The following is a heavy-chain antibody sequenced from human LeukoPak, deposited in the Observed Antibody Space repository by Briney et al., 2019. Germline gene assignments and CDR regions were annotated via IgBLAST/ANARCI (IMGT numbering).Heavy chain of an antibody. CDR3: ARESTDVYYYYYGMDV. D-gene: IGHD5/OR15-5a*01. CDR1: GDTFSSYA. V-gene: IGHV1-69*13. CDR2: IIPKFDMA. J-gene: IGHJ6*02. Sequence: SVKVSCKASGDTFSSYAIDWVRQAPGQGLEWMGGIIPKFDMASYAEEFQDRITITADESTSTAYMELSSLRSEDTAVYYCARESTDVYYYYYGMDVWGQGTTVTVSS.